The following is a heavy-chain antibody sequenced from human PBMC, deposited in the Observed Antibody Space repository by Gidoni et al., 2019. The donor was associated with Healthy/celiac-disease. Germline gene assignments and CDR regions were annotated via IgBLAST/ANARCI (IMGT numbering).Heavy chain of an antibody. V-gene: IGHV1-8*01. Sequence: QVQLVQSGAEVKKPGASVKVSCKASGYTFTSYDINWVRQATGQGLEWMGWMNPNSGNTGYAQKFQGRVTMTRNTSISTAYMELSSLRSEDTAVYYCATPVKSHLYYYYYYGMDVWGQGTTVTVSS. CDR1: GYTFTSYD. CDR2: MNPNSGNT. J-gene: IGHJ6*02. CDR3: ATPVKSHLYYYYYYGMDV.